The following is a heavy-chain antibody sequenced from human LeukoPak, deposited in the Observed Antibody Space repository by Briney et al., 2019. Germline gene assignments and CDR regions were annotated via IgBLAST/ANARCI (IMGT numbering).Heavy chain of an antibody. Sequence: GGSLKLSCAASEFTFSGSAMHWVRQASGKGLEWVGRIRSKANSYATAYAASVKGRFTISRDDSKNTAYLQMNSLKTEDTAVYYCTSNYCTGGVRGYYWGQGTLVTVSS. V-gene: IGHV3-73*01. J-gene: IGHJ4*02. CDR3: TSNYCTGGVRGYY. CDR2: IRSKANSYAT. CDR1: EFTFSGSA. D-gene: IGHD2-8*02.